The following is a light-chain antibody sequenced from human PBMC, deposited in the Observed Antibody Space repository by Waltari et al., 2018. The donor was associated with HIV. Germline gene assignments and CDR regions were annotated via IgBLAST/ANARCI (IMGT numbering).Light chain of an antibody. J-gene: IGLJ3*02. Sequence: QAVLTQQPSVSGAPGKSVSISCSGSDSNIGSHTVNWYQQLPGMAPRLLIYDTIHPHPGVPARFSSARSGASVSLTIRGLQFEDDATYFCETWDENLIGVFGGGTHLTVL. CDR1: DSNIGSHT. CDR2: DTI. V-gene: IGLV1-44*01. CDR3: ETWDENLIGV.